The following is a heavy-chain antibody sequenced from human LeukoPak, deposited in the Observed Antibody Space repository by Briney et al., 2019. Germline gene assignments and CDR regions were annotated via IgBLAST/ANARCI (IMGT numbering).Heavy chain of an antibody. D-gene: IGHD6-13*01. V-gene: IGHV4-4*07. CDR2: IYTSGST. CDR3: ARSGIAAAGIRLGYLDY. CDR1: GGSISSYY. J-gene: IGHJ4*02. Sequence: SETLSLTCTVSGGSISSYYWSWIRQPAGKGLEWIGRIYTSGSTNYNPSLKSRVTMSVDTSKNQFSLKLSSVTAADTAVYYCARSGIAAAGIRLGYLDYWGQGTLVTVSS.